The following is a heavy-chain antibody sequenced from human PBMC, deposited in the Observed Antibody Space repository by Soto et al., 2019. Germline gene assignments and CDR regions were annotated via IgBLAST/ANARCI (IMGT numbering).Heavy chain of an antibody. CDR2: IKQDGSEK. V-gene: IGHV3-7*03. CDR1: GFTFSSYW. D-gene: IGHD4-17*01. Sequence: GGSLRLSCAASGFTFSSYWMSWVRQAPGKGLEWVANIKQDGSEKYYVDSVKGRFTISRDNAKNSLYLQMNSLRAEDTAVYYCARAPTTVTTPFDYWGQGTLVTVSS. J-gene: IGHJ4*02. CDR3: ARAPTTVTTPFDY.